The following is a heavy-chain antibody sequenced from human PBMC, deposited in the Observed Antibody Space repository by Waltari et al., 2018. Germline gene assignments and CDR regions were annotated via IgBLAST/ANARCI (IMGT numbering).Heavy chain of an antibody. J-gene: IGHJ5*02. Sequence: QVQLQESGPGLVKPSGTLSLTCAVSGGSISSSNWWSWVRQPPGKGLEWIGEIYHSGSTNYNPSLKSRVTISVDKSKNQFSLKLSSVTAADTAVYYCARDRVVVAAKINNWFDPWGQGTLVTVSS. D-gene: IGHD2-15*01. CDR3: ARDRVVVAAKINNWFDP. CDR1: GGSISSSNW. CDR2: IYHSGST. V-gene: IGHV4-4*02.